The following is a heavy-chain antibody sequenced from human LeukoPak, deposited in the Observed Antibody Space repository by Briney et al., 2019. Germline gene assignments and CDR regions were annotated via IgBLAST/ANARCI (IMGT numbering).Heavy chain of an antibody. D-gene: IGHD3-16*02. CDR3: AREDYVWGSYRLLPLFDY. CDR1: GYTFTGYY. J-gene: IGHJ4*02. V-gene: IGHV1-2*02. CDR2: INPNSGGT. Sequence: ASVKVSCKASGYTFTGYYMHWVRQAPGQGLEWMGWINPNSGGTNYAQKFQGRVTMTRDTSISTAYMELSRLRSDDTAVYYCAREDYVWGSYRLLPLFDYWGQGTLVTVSS.